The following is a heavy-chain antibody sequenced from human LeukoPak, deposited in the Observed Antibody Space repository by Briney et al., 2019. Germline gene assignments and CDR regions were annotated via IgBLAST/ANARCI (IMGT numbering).Heavy chain of an antibody. CDR2: INSSSSDT. D-gene: IGHD6-13*01. CDR1: GFTFSNYY. V-gene: IGHV3-11*05. CDR3: ARDAVSVAAAGTSDY. Sequence: PGGSLRLSCVASGFTFSNYYMSWIRQAPGKGLEWVSYINSSSSDTNYADSVKGRFTISRDNAKNSLYLQMNSLRAEDTAVYYCARDAVSVAAAGTSDYWGQGTLVTVSS. J-gene: IGHJ4*02.